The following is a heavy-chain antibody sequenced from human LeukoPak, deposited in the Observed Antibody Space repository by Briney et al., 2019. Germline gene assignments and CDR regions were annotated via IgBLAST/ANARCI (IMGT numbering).Heavy chain of an antibody. D-gene: IGHD6-13*01. CDR2: IYYSGST. V-gene: IGHV4-59*01. Sequence: SETLSLTCTVSGGSISSYYWSWIRQPPGKGLEWIGYIYYSGSTNYNPSLKSRVTISVDTSKNQFSLKLSSVTAAGTAVYYCARALPQQLVQSFAFDIWGQGTMVTVSS. CDR1: GGSISSYY. J-gene: IGHJ3*02. CDR3: ARALPQQLVQSFAFDI.